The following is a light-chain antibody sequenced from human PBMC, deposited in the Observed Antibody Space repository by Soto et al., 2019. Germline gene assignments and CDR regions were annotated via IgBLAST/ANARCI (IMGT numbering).Light chain of an antibody. J-gene: IGLJ2*01. CDR2: EVS. CDR3: SSYTSSSGTL. Sequence: QSALTQPASVSGSPGQSITISCTGTSSDVGGYNYVSWYQQYPGKAPKLMIFEVSYRPSGVSNRFSGSKSGNTASLTISGLQAEDEADYYCSSYTSSSGTLFGGGTKLTVL. V-gene: IGLV2-14*01. CDR1: SSDVGGYNY.